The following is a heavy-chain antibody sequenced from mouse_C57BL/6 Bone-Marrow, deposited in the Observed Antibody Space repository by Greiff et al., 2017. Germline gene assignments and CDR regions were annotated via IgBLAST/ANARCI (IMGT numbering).Heavy chain of an antibody. CDR1: GYSITSGYY. D-gene: IGHD4-1*01. Sequence: VQLKQSGPGLVKPAQSLSLPCSVSGYSITSGYYWYWIRQFPGNHLEWMGYISYDGSNNYNPTHKNRISITRDTSKNQIFLKLNSRTTEDTATYYCARDGNWDPLFAYWGRGTVVTVSA. CDR2: ISYDGSN. J-gene: IGHJ3*01. CDR3: ARDGNWDPLFAY. V-gene: IGHV3-6*01.